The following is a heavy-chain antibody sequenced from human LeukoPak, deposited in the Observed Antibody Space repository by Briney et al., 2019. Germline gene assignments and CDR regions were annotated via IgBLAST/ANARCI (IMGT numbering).Heavy chain of an antibody. CDR3: ARDTSAERRQQLAN. J-gene: IGHJ4*02. Sequence: GGSLRLSCASSGFTFSRYWMSCVRQAPGEGLEYMSNIKEDGIEKYYVDPVKGRFTISRDNARNSLFLQMNSLRVDDTAVYYCARDTSAERRQQLANWGQGNLVNVSS. V-gene: IGHV3-7*04. CDR1: GFTFSRYW. D-gene: IGHD6-13*01. CDR2: IKEDGIEK.